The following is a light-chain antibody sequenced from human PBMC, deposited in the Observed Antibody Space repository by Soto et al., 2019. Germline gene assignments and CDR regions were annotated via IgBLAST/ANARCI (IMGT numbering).Light chain of an antibody. Sequence: DIQMTQSPSTLSASVGDRVTITCRASQSISSWLAWYQQKPGKAPKLLIYDASSLESGVPSRFSGSGSGTEFTLTFSSLQPDDFATYYCQQYNSYPWTFGQGTEVEIK. V-gene: IGKV1-5*01. J-gene: IGKJ1*01. CDR1: QSISSW. CDR3: QQYNSYPWT. CDR2: DAS.